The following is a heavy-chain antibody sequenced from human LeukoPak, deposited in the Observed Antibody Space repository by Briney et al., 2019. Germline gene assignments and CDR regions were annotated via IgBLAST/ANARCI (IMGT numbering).Heavy chain of an antibody. CDR1: GFTFSSYS. J-gene: IGHJ4*02. CDR2: ISSSSSTI. D-gene: IGHD3-9*01. Sequence: PGGSLRLSCAASGFTFSSYSMNWVRQAPGKGLEWVSYISSSSSTIYYADSVKGRFTISRDNAKNSPYLQMNSLRAEDTAVYYCARDWDDILTGYDYWGQGTLVTVSS. V-gene: IGHV3-48*01. CDR3: ARDWDDILTGYDY.